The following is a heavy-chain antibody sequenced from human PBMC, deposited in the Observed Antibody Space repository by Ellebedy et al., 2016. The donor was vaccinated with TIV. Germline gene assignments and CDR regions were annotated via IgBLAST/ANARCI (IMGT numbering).Heavy chain of an antibody. CDR3: ATEGGIAVARPRTYAFDI. V-gene: IGHV3-7*03. Sequence: GGSLRLXXAASGFTSSTYWMSWVRQAPGKGLEWVANINQDGSAEYYVDSVKGRFTISRDNSKNTLYLQMNSLRSEDTAVYYCATEGGIAVARPRTYAFDIWGQGTMVTVSS. D-gene: IGHD6-19*01. J-gene: IGHJ3*02. CDR2: INQDGSAE. CDR1: GFTSSTYW.